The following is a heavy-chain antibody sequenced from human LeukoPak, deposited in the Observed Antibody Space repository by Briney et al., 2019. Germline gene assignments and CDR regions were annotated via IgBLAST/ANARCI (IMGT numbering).Heavy chain of an antibody. J-gene: IGHJ4*02. V-gene: IGHV3-9*01. D-gene: IGHD5-12*01. CDR2: ISWNSGSI. CDR3: AKGLLRKYSGYDPTLLGGFCDY. CDR1: GFTFDDYA. Sequence: SGGSLRLSCAASGFTFDDYAMHWVRQAPGKGLEWVSGISWNSGSIGYADSVKGRFTISRDNAKNSLYLQMNSLRAEDTALYYCAKGLLRKYSGYDPTLLGGFCDYWGQGTLVTVSS.